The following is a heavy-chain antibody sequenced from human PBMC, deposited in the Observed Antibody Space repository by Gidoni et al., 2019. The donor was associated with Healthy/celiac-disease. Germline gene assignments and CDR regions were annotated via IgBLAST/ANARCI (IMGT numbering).Heavy chain of an antibody. CDR3: ARVRRGDDDFWSGNGGFDY. J-gene: IGHJ4*02. CDR2: IYYSGST. V-gene: IGHV4-39*07. Sequence: QLQLQESGPGLVKPSETLSLTCTVSGGSISSSSYYWGWIRQPPGKGLEWIGSIYYSGSTYYNPSLKSRVTISVDTSKNQFSLKLSSVTAADTAVYYCARVRRGDDDFWSGNGGFDYWGQGTLVTVSS. D-gene: IGHD3-3*01. CDR1: GGSISSSSYY.